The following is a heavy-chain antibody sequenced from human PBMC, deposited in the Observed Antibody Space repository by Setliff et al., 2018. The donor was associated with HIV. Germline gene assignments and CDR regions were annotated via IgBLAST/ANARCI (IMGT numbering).Heavy chain of an antibody. D-gene: IGHD6-6*01. CDR1: GYTFTSYY. CDR3: ARDPAPSSSASYFQH. V-gene: IGHV1-46*01. CDR2: INPSSGST. J-gene: IGHJ1*01. Sequence: ASVKVSCKASGYTFTSYYMHWVRQAPGQGLEWMGIINPSSGSTTYAQQFQGRVTMNRDTSTSTVYMELRSLRSEDTAVYYCARDPAPSSSASYFQHWGQGTLVTVSS.